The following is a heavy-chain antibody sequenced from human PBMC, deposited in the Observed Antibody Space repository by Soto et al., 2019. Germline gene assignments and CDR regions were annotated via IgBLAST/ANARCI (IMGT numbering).Heavy chain of an antibody. Sequence: QITLKESGPTLVKPTQTLTLTCTFSGFSLSTSGVGVGWIRQPPGKALERLALIYWDDDKRYSPSLKSRLTITKDXXKXQXGLTMTNMDPVDTATYYCAHRRVLVGERVVVPIFDYWGQGTLVTVSS. CDR3: AHRRVLVGERVVVPIFDY. D-gene: IGHD2-2*01. V-gene: IGHV2-5*02. CDR1: GFSLSTSGVG. CDR2: IYWDDDK. J-gene: IGHJ4*02.